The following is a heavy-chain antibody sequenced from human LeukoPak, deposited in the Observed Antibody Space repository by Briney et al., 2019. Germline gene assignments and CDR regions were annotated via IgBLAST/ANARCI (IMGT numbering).Heavy chain of an antibody. J-gene: IGHJ4*01. D-gene: IGHD3-10*01. CDR3: AKMTDARGRYGSGSH. V-gene: IGHV3-23*01. CDR1: GFTFSSFA. CDR2: ITDSGVST. Sequence: PGGSLRLSCAASGFTFSSFAMSWVRQAPGKGLEWVSSITDSGVSTFYADSLSGRFTITRDNSKNTLYLQMKSVRAADTATYYCAKMTDARGRYGSGSHWGQGTLVAVSS.